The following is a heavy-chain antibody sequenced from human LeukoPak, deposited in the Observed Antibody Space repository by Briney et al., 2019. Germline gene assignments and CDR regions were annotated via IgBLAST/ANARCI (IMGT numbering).Heavy chain of an antibody. Sequence: SETLSFTCNVSGGSISPYYWTWIRQPPGKGLEWIGFIYYFGSPNYNPSLKSRVTILVDTSKNQFSLQLTSVTAADTAVYYCARGLRYSSDYWGPGILVTVSS. CDR3: ARGLRYSSDY. CDR1: GGSISPYY. D-gene: IGHD6-13*01. V-gene: IGHV4-59*01. CDR2: IYYFGSP. J-gene: IGHJ4*02.